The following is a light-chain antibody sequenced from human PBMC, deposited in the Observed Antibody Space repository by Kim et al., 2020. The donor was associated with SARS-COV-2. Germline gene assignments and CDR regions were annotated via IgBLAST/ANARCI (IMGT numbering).Light chain of an antibody. CDR1: SSDVGSYNF. J-gene: IGLJ2*01. Sequence: QSALTQPASVSGSPGQSITISCTGSSSDVGSYNFVSWYQQHPGKAPKLIIYEVTKRPSGVSNRFSGSKSGNTASLTISGVQAEDEGDYYCCSYAGNNNVLFGGGTQLAVL. CDR2: EVT. CDR3: CSYAGNNNVL. V-gene: IGLV2-23*02.